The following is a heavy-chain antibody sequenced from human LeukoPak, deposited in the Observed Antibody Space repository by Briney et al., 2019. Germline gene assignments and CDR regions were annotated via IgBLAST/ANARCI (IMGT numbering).Heavy chain of an antibody. V-gene: IGHV4-59*01. J-gene: IGHJ2*01. CDR1: SGSISSYY. CDR2: IYYSGST. D-gene: IGHD3-22*01. Sequence: SETLSLTCTLSSGSISSYYWSWIRQPPGKGLEWIGYIYYSGSTNYNPSLKSRVTISVDTSKNQFSLKLSSVTAADTAVYYCARDPQYYYDSSGYLGWYFDLWGRGTLVTVS. CDR3: ARDPQYYYDSSGYLGWYFDL.